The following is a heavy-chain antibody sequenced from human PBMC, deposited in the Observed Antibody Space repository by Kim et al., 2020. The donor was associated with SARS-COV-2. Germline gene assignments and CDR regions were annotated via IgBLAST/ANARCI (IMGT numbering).Heavy chain of an antibody. D-gene: IGHD3-9*01. CDR1: GGSISSSSYY. V-gene: IGHV4-39*01. Sequence: SETLSLTCTVSGGSISSSSYYWGWIRQPPGKGLEWIGSIYYSGSTYYNPSLKSRXPIXVDTSKNQFTLKLGXXTAADTAVYYCAXXXXYXDILTGYYLSFXXXWGQXTXVTVSS. J-gene: IGHJ4*02. CDR2: IYYSGST. CDR3: AXXXXYXDILTGYYLSFXXX.